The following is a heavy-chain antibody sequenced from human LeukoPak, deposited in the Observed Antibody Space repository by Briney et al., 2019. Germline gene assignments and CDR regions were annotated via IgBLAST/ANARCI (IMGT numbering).Heavy chain of an antibody. D-gene: IGHD2-21*01. J-gene: IGHJ4*02. CDR2: VNQDGTEK. CDR3: VQGDWYFES. V-gene: IGHV3-7*02. CDR1: GFNVGDSG. Sequence: GGSLRLSCVASGFNVGDSGMSWVRQAPGKGLQWVANVNQDGTEKHFLDSVEGRFTISRDNAKKSLYLQMSSLRPEDTALYFCVQGDWYFESWGQGTLVTVSS.